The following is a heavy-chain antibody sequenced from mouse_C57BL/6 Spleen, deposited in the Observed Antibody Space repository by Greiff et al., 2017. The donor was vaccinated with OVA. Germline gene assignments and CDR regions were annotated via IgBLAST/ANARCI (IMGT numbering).Heavy chain of an antibody. CDR1: GYSFTGYY. J-gene: IGHJ4*01. D-gene: IGHD2-1*01. V-gene: IGHV1-43*01. Sequence: ESGPELVKPGASVKISCKASGYSFTGYYMHWVKQSSEKSLEWIGEINPSTGGTSYNQKFKGKATLTVDKSSSTAYMQLKSLTSEDSAVYYCARGDYGNLDYAMDYWGQGTSVTVSS. CDR2: INPSTGGT. CDR3: ARGDYGNLDYAMDY.